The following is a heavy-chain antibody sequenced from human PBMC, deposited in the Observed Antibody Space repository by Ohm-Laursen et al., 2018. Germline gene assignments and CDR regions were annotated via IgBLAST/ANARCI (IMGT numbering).Heavy chain of an antibody. J-gene: IGHJ4*02. CDR3: ARGVVGANSFDY. V-gene: IGHV3-13*01. CDR1: GFTFSSYD. Sequence: SLRLSCAASGFTFSSYDMYWVRQATGKGLEWVSAIGTAGDTYYPGSVKGRFTISRENAKNSLYLQMNSLRAGDTAVYYCARGVVGANSFDYWGQGTLVTVSS. D-gene: IGHD1-26*01. CDR2: IGTAGDT.